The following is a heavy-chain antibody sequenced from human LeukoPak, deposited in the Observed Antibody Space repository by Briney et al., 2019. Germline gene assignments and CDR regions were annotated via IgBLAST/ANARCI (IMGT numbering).Heavy chain of an antibody. D-gene: IGHD3-10*01. CDR3: AKDWGTNLRGFYY. J-gene: IGHJ4*02. Sequence: GGSLRLSCAASGFTFDDYAMHWVRQAPGKGLEWVSGISWNGGSIGYADSVKGRFTISRDNAKNSLYLQMNSLRAEDTALYYCAKDWGTNLRGFYYWGQGTLVTVSS. V-gene: IGHV3-9*01. CDR2: ISWNGGSI. CDR1: GFTFDDYA.